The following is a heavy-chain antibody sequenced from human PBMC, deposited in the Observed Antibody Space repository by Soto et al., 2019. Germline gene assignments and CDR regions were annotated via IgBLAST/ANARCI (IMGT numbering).Heavy chain of an antibody. J-gene: IGHJ4*02. CDR1: GGSINSYW. V-gene: IGHV4-4*07. CDR3: ARDIGSYAYGEGY. Sequence: SETLSLTCSVSGGSINSYWWSWIRQPAGKGLEWIGRVYYSGTTDYNPSLNSRATLSVETSKSQFSLKLSSVTAADTAVYYCARDIGSYAYGEGYWGQGIQVTVS. D-gene: IGHD3-10*01. CDR2: VYYSGTT.